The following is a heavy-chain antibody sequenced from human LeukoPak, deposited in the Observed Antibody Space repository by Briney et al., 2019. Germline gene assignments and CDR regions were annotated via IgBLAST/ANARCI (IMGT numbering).Heavy chain of an antibody. D-gene: IGHD6-13*01. CDR2: NPNIGGT. V-gene: IGHV1-2*02. CDR3: ARDTGIAAPHGPDY. Sequence: NPNIGGTNYAQNFQGRVTMTRDTSISTAYMELSRLRSDDTAVYYCARDTGIAAPHGPDYWGQGTLVTVSS. J-gene: IGHJ4*02.